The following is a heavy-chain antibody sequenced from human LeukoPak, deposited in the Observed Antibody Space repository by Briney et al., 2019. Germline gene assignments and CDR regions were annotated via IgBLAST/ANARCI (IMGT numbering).Heavy chain of an antibody. D-gene: IGHD6-6*01. CDR1: GGTFSSYA. CDR3: ARDSIAARLGY. V-gene: IGHV1-69*10. CDR2: IIPILGTA. J-gene: IGHJ4*02. Sequence: GASVKVSCKASGGTFSSYAISWVRQAPGQGLEWMGGIIPILGTANYAQKFQGRVTMTTDTSTSTAYMELRSLRSDDTAVYYCARDSIAARLGYWGQGTLVTVSS.